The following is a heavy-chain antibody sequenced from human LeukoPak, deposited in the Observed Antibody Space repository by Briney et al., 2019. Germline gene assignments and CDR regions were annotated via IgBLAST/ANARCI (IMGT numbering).Heavy chain of an antibody. CDR3: AKDLKVRGVEDNWFDP. D-gene: IGHD3-10*01. Sequence: GSLRLSCAASGFTFSSYAMSWVRQAPGKGLEWVSAISGSGGSTYYADSVKGRFTISRDNSKNTLYLQMNSLRAEDTAVYYCAKDLKVRGVEDNWFDPWGQGTLVTVSS. J-gene: IGHJ5*02. V-gene: IGHV3-23*01. CDR1: GFTFSSYA. CDR2: ISGSGGST.